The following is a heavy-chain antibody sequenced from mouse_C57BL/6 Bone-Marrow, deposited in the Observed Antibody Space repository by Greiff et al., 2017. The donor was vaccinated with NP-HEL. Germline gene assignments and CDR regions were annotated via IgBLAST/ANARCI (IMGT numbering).Heavy chain of an antibody. Sequence: EVKVVESGGGLVQPGGSLKLSCAASGFTFSDYYMYWVRQTPEKRLEWVAYISNGGGSTYYPDTVKGRITIARDNAKNTLYLQMSRLKSENTAMYYCARHAAQALDYWGQGTTLTVSS. CDR3: ARHAAQALDY. D-gene: IGHD3-2*02. CDR2: ISNGGGST. CDR1: GFTFSDYY. V-gene: IGHV5-12*01. J-gene: IGHJ2*01.